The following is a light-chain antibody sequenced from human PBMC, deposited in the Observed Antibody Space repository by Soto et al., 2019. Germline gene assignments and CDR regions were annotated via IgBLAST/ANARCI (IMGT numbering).Light chain of an antibody. V-gene: IGKV3-20*01. CDR2: GAS. J-gene: IGKJ1*01. CDR3: QEYIHWPPGM. CDR1: QSVASRN. Sequence: EIVLTQSPGTLSLSPGERATLSCRASQSVASRNLAWYQQKSGQAPRLLIYGASSRAIHTPDRFSGSGSGTDFTLTISGLEPEDFAVYYCQEYIHWPPGMFGPGTTVDIK.